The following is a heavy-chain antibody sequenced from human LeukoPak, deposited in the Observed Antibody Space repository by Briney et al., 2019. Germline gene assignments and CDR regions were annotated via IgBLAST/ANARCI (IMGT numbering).Heavy chain of an antibody. CDR1: GYTFTSYS. V-gene: IGHV1-3*01. D-gene: IGHD2-2*01. CDR2: INGGNDNT. Sequence: GASVNVSCKTSGYTFTSYSIHWVRQAPGQRPEWMGRINGGNDNTRYAQKFQGRVTITRDTSASTAYMELSSLRSEDTAVYYCARGIVVEPTANWFDPWGQGTLVTVSS. J-gene: IGHJ5*02. CDR3: ARGIVVEPTANWFDP.